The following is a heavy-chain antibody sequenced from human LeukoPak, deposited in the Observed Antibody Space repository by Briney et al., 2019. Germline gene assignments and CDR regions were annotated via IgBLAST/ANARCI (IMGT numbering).Heavy chain of an antibody. CDR3: ARDQYCYGSGSSNPTYYYYYYYMDV. J-gene: IGHJ6*03. V-gene: IGHV4-61*02. D-gene: IGHD3-10*01. Sequence: SQTLSLTCTVSGGSISSGSYYWSRIRQPARKGLEWIGRIYTSGSANYNPSLKSRVTISVDTSKNQFSLKLSSVTAADTAVYYCARDQYCYGSGSSNPTYYYYYYYMDVWGKGTTVTVSS. CDR2: IYTSGSA. CDR1: GGSISSGSYY.